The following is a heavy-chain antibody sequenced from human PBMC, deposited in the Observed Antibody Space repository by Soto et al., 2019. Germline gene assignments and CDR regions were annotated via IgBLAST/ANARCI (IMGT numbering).Heavy chain of an antibody. CDR3: AKVDNAGAFDI. D-gene: IGHD1-20*01. CDR2: ISGRGGTT. J-gene: IGHJ3*02. V-gene: IGHV3-23*01. CDR1: GLTFSSYA. Sequence: EVQLLESGGCLVQPGGSLRLSCAVSGLTFSSYAMSWVRQAPGKGLEWVSAISGRGGTTYYADSVKGRFTISRDNFKNTLYLQMNSLRAEDTAVYYCAKVDNAGAFDIWGQGTVVTVSS.